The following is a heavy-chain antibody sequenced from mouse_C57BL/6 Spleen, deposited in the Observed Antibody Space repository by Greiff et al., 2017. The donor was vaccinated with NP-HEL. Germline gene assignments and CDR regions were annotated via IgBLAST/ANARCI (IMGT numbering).Heavy chain of an antibody. J-gene: IGHJ1*03. Sequence: QVTLKVSGPGILQSSQTLSLTCSFSGFSLRTSGMGVSWIRQPSGKGLEWLAHIYWDDDKRYNPSLKSRLTISKDTSRNQVFLKITSVDTADTATYYCARSTTVVATPYWYFDVWGTGTTVTVSS. CDR1: GFSLRTSGMG. V-gene: IGHV8-12*01. CDR2: IYWDDDK. D-gene: IGHD1-1*01. CDR3: ARSTTVVATPYWYFDV.